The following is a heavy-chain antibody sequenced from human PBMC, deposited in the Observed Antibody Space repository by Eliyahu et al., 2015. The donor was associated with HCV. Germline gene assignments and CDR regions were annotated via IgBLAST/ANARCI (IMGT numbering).Heavy chain of an antibody. CDR1: GFSLSTSGMC. V-gene: IGHV2-70*15. CDR3: ARIPGGEKTHYYYYGMDV. Sequence: QVTLRESGPALVKPTQTLTLTCTFSGFSLSTSGMCVSWIRQPPGKALEWLARIDWDDDKYYSTSLKTRLTISKDTSKNQVVLTMTNMDPVDTATYYCARIPGGEKTHYYYYGMDVWGQGTTVTVSS. J-gene: IGHJ6*02. CDR2: IDWDDDK. D-gene: IGHD3-16*01.